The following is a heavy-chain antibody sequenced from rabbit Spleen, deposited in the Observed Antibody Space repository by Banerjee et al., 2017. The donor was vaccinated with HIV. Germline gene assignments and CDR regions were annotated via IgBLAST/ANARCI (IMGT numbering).Heavy chain of an antibody. V-gene: IGHV1S45*01. CDR3: ARDLVGVIGWNFAW. J-gene: IGHJ4*01. Sequence: QEQVVESGGGLVKPEGSLKLSCTASGFSFSNKAVMCWVRQAPGKGLEWIACINVVTVKAVYANWAKGRFTFSKTSSTTVTLQMTSLTAADTATSFCARDLVGVIGWNFAWWGPGPLVTVS. CDR2: INVVTVKA. D-gene: IGHD5-1*01. CDR1: GFSFSNKAV.